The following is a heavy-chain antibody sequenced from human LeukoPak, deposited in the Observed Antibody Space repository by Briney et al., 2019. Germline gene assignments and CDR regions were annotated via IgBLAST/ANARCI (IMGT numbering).Heavy chain of an antibody. CDR1: GFTFSSYA. CDR2: ISGSGGST. CDR3: AKDVVRGVIMGLSAFDI. J-gene: IGHJ3*02. Sequence: GGSLRLSCAASGFTFSSYAMSWVRQAPGKGLEWVSAISGSGGSTYYADSVKGRFTISRDNSKNTLYLQMNSLRAEDTAVYYCAKDVVRGVIMGLSAFDIWGQGTMVTVSS. D-gene: IGHD3-10*01. V-gene: IGHV3-23*01.